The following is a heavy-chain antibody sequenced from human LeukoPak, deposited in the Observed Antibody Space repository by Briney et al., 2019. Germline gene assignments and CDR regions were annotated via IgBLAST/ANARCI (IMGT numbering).Heavy chain of an antibody. CDR3: ARLTVGTLETLTE. Sequence: PGGSLRLSCAASYFTFKNFWMAWVRQTPGKGLEWVANIKYDGSEKNYVDSVKGRFTISRDNGKNSLYLQMNSLRADDTAMYYCARLTVGTLETLTEWGQGTLVIVSS. CDR2: IKYDGSEK. D-gene: IGHD3-9*01. CDR1: YFTFKNFW. J-gene: IGHJ4*02. V-gene: IGHV3-7*01.